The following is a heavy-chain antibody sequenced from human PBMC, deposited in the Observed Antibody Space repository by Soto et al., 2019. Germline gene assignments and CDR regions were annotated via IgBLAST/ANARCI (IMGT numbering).Heavy chain of an antibody. CDR1: GVTFSSYW. D-gene: IGHD3-10*01. Sequence: GGSLRLSCAASGVTFSSYWMPLVRQAPGKGLVWVSRMNEDGGTTDYADSVKGRFTISRDNAKNTLYLQMNSLRVEDTAVYYCASDLSGRADVWGQGTTVTVSS. CDR2: MNEDGGTT. CDR3: ASDLSGRADV. V-gene: IGHV3-74*01. J-gene: IGHJ6*02.